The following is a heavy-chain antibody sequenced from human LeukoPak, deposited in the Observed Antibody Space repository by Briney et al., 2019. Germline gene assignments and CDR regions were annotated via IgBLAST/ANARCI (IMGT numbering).Heavy chain of an antibody. Sequence: GGSLRLSCAASGFTFSSYGMHWVRQAPGKGLEWVSGISGTGATTYYADSVKGRFTFSRDNSKNTLYLQMNSLRAEDTAVYYCANLEGGWRTRPLGYWGQGTLVTVSS. CDR2: ISGTGATT. D-gene: IGHD2-15*01. J-gene: IGHJ4*02. V-gene: IGHV3-23*01. CDR1: GFTFSSYG. CDR3: ANLEGGWRTRPLGY.